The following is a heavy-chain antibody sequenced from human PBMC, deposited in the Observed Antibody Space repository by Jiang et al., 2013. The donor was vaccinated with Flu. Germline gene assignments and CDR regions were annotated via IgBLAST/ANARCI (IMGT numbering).Heavy chain of an antibody. CDR3: ARNFGHFDH. V-gene: IGHV3-11*01. D-gene: IGHD3-10*01. CDR1: GFVFNNFY. Sequence: QLVESGGGLVKPGGSLRLSCAASGFVFNNFYMTWIRQTPEKGLEWVAYISSSGNTILYSDSVKGRFTISRDNGKDSVYLQMDNLRAEDTAIYYCARNFGHFDHWGQGALVTVSP. J-gene: IGHJ4*02. CDR2: ISSSGNTI.